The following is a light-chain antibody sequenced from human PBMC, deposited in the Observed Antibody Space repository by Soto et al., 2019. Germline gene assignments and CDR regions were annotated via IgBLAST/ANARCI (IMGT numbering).Light chain of an antibody. Sequence: QSALTQPASVSGSPGQSITMSGTGTSSDVGGYNFVSWYQQHPGKAPKLMLYNVYDRPSGISHRFSGSRSGNTASLTISGLQAEDEAHYYCNSYTSSSTLVFGGGTKVTVL. CDR1: SSDVGGYNF. J-gene: IGLJ2*01. CDR3: NSYTSSSTLV. V-gene: IGLV2-14*03. CDR2: NVY.